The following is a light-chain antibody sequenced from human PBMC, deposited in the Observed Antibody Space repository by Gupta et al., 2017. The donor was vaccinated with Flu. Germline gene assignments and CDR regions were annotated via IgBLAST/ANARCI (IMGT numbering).Light chain of an antibody. CDR3: HPG. CDR1: QDISNY. CDR2: AAS. J-gene: IGKJ2*03. Sequence: DIQMPQSPSTLSASVGDRVTITCQARQDISNYLNWYQQKPGKAPKLLIYAASNLETGVRSRFSGSGSGTGFTFTISSLQPEDIATDYWHPGFGQGTKLEIK. V-gene: IGKV1-33*01.